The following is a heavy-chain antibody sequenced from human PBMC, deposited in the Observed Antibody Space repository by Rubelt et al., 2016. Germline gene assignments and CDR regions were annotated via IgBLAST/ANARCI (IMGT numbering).Heavy chain of an antibody. CDR2: IYYSGST. V-gene: IGHV4-39*01. CDR1: GGSISSSSYY. D-gene: IGHD4-23*01. J-gene: IGHJ5*02. CDR3: ARSRVVTYYNWFDP. Sequence: QLQLQESGPGLVKPSETLSLTCTVSGGSISSSSYYWGWIRQPPGKGLEWIGSIYYSGSTYYNPSLKSRVTISVDTSKNQFALKLSSVTAADTAVYYCARSRVVTYYNWFDPWGQGTLVTVSS.